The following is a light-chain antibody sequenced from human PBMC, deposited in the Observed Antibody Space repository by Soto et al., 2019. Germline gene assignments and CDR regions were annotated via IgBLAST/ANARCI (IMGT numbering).Light chain of an antibody. CDR2: DAS. J-gene: IGKJ1*01. V-gene: IGKV3-11*01. CDR3: QQRSNWPWT. Sequence: EIVLTQSPATLSLSPGERATLSCRASLSVSSYLAWYQQKPGQAPRLLIYDASNRATGIPARFSGSGSGTDFPLSISSLEPEDFAVYYCQQRSNWPWTFGQGTGVEIK. CDR1: LSVSSY.